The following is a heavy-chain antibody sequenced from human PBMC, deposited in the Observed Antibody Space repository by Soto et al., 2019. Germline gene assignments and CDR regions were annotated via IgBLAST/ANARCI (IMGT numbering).Heavy chain of an antibody. CDR2: INHSGST. Sequence: SETLSLTCAVYGGSFSGYYWSWIRQPPGKGLEWIGEINHSGSTNYNPSLKSRVTISVDTSKNQFSLKLSSVTAADTAVYYCARKHCSGGSCYRYYYYYYMDVWGKGTTVTV. D-gene: IGHD2-15*01. V-gene: IGHV4-34*01. CDR3: ARKHCSGGSCYRYYYYYYMDV. J-gene: IGHJ6*03. CDR1: GGSFSGYY.